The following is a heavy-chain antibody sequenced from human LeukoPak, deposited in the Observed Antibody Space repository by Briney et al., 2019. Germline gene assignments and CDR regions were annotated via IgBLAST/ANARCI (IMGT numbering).Heavy chain of an antibody. CDR2: IYYSGST. J-gene: IGHJ4*02. CDR3: ARRYNWNDRWD. D-gene: IGHD1-1*01. V-gene: IGHV4-39*07. Sequence: SETLSLTCTVSGGSISSTNYYWGWVRQPPGKGLEWIGSIYYSGSTYYNPSLKSRLTISLDTSKNQFSLRLSSVTAADTAFYYCARRYNWNDRWDWGQGTLVTVSP. CDR1: GGSISSTNYY.